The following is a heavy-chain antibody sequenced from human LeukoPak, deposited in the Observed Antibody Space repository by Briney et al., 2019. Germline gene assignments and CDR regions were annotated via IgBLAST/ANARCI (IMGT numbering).Heavy chain of an antibody. D-gene: IGHD6-19*01. CDR2: ISSSSSYI. J-gene: IGHJ4*02. V-gene: IGHV3-21*01. CDR1: GFTFSSYS. CDR3: AREEESSGWSFDY. Sequence: PGGSLRLSCAASGFTFSSYSMNWVRQAPGKGLEWVSSISSSSSYIYYADSVKGRFTISRDNAKNSLYLQMNSLRAEDTAMYYCAREEESSGWSFDYWGQGILVTVSS.